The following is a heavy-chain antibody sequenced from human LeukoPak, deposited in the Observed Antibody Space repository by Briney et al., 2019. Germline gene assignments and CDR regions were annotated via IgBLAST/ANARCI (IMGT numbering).Heavy chain of an antibody. CDR1: GGSISSGSYY. Sequence: SQTLSLTCTVSGGSISSGSYYWSWIRQPAGKGLEWIGRIYTSGSTNYNPSLKSRVTISVDTSKNQFSLKLISVTAADTAVYYCASWAMIGVVWGQGTMVTVSS. CDR2: IYTSGST. J-gene: IGHJ3*01. CDR3: ASWAMIGVV. V-gene: IGHV4-61*02. D-gene: IGHD5-12*01.